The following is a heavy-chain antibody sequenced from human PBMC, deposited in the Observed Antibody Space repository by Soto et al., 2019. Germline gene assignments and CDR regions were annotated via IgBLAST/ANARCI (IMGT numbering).Heavy chain of an antibody. V-gene: IGHV3-21*04. J-gene: IGHJ2*01. D-gene: IGHD3-22*01. CDR2: ISSTTNYI. Sequence: GGSLRLSCAASGFTFTRYSMNWFRQAPGKGLEWVSSISSTTNYIYYADSMKGRFTVSRDNAKNSVYLEMNSLKASDTAMYYCARIHQYYYDSSGYRPGYWYFDLWGRGTLVTVSS. CDR3: ARIHQYYYDSSGYRPGYWYFDL. CDR1: GFTFTRYS.